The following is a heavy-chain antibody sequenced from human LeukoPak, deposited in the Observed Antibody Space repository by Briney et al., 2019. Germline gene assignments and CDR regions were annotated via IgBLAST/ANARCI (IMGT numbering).Heavy chain of an antibody. V-gene: IGHV3-7*01. CDR2: IKQDGNEK. D-gene: IGHD6-19*01. Sequence: PGGSLRLSCGASGFTFTSHWMSWVRQAPGKGLEWVANIKQDGNEKYYVESVKGRFIISRDNAKNSLYLQMNSLRAEDTAVYYCVAAVAGTGGFDYWGQGTLVTVSS. CDR1: GFTFTSHW. J-gene: IGHJ4*02. CDR3: VAAVAGTGGFDY.